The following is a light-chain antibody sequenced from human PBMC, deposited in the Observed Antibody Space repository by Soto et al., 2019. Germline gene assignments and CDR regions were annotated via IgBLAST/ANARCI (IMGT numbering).Light chain of an antibody. CDR1: QGISSA. CDR2: DAS. CDR3: QQFNFYPIT. V-gene: IGKV1-13*02. J-gene: IGKJ5*01. Sequence: AIQLTQSPSSLSASVRDRVTITCRASQGISSALAWYQQKPGKAPKLLIYDASSLESGVPSRFSVSGSGTDFTLTISSLQPEDFATYYCQQFNFYPITFGQGTRLEIK.